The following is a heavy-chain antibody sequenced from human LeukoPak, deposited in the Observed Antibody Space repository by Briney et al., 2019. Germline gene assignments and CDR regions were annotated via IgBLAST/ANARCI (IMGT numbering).Heavy chain of an antibody. CDR2: IHNSGST. CDR1: GGSISSGGYY. J-gene: IGHJ4*02. V-gene: IGHV4-31*01. Sequence: PSETLSLTCTVSGGSISSGGYYWSWIRQHPGKGLEWIGYIHNSGSTYYNPSLKSPVSISVDTSKSHFSLRLSSVTAADTAVYYCARVKRYSSGWYLFDYWGQGTLVTVSS. CDR3: ARVKRYSSGWYLFDY. D-gene: IGHD6-19*01.